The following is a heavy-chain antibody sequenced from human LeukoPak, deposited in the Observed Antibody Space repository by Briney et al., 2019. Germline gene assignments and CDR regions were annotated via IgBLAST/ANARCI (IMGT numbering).Heavy chain of an antibody. Sequence: PAGSLRLSCAASEFTFSSHAMNWVRQAPGKGLQLVSASSGSGGSTYYEDSVKGRFTIYRDNSKNTLYLQMNRLRGEHTAVYYCARVAVTDTKSANYYSSCMDVWGKGTTVTVSS. V-gene: IGHV3-23*01. CDR3: ARVAVTDTKSANYYSSCMDV. CDR2: SSGSGGST. D-gene: IGHD6-19*01. CDR1: EFTFSSHA. J-gene: IGHJ6*03.